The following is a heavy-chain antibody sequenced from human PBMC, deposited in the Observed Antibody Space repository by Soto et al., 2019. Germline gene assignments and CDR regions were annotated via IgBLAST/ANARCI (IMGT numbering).Heavy chain of an antibody. CDR3: ANPVLYSSSWYVSLGHTGSWFDP. CDR1: GFTFSSYN. Sequence: GGSLRLSCAASGFTFSSYNMNWVRQAPGKGLEWVSSISSSSSYIYYADSVKGRFTISRDNAKNTLYLQMNSLRAEDTAVYYCANPVLYSSSWYVSLGHTGSWFDPWGQGTLVTVSS. CDR2: ISSSSSYI. V-gene: IGHV3-21*04. D-gene: IGHD6-13*01. J-gene: IGHJ5*02.